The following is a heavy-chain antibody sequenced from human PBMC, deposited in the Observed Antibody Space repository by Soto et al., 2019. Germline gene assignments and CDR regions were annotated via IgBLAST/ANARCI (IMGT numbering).Heavy chain of an antibody. V-gene: IGHV1-8*01. D-gene: IGHD6-19*01. CDR3: ARGRGWRDY. Sequence: QVQLVQSGAEVKKPGASVKVSCKASGYTFTNYDINWVRQAPGQGIEWMGWMDPNSGNTDYAQKFQGRVTITRNTSISTAYLELSSLSSEDTAVYYCARGRGWRDYWGQGTLVTVSS. CDR1: GYTFTNYD. J-gene: IGHJ4*02. CDR2: MDPNSGNT.